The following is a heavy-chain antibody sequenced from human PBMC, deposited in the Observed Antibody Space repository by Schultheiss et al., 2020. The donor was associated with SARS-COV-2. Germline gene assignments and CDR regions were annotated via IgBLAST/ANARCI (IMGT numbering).Heavy chain of an antibody. V-gene: IGHV3-11*04. D-gene: IGHD3-10*01. CDR3: ARRYYYGSGSYPFDY. CDR2: ISSSGSTI. J-gene: IGHJ4*02. CDR1: GFTFSDYY. Sequence: GESLKISCAASGFTFSDYYMSWIRQAPGKGLEWVSYISSSGSTIYYADSVKGRFTISRDNAKNSLYLQMNSLRAEDTAVYYCARRYYYGSGSYPFDYWGQGTLVTVSS.